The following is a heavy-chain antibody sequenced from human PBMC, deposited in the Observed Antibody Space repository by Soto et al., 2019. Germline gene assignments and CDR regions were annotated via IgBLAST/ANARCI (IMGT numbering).Heavy chain of an antibody. CDR1: GYTFSSYA. Sequence: ASVKVSCKASGYTFSSYAMHWVRQAPGQRLEWMGWINAGYGNTKSSQKFQGRVTISRDTSASIAYMELTSLRSEDTAVYYCARDTGDGTFDFWGQGTLVTVSS. J-gene: IGHJ4*02. V-gene: IGHV1-3*01. CDR3: ARDTGDGTFDF. CDR2: INAGYGNT. D-gene: IGHD7-27*01.